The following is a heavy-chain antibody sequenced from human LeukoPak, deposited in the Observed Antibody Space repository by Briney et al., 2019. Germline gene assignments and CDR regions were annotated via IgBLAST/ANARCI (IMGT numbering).Heavy chain of an antibody. D-gene: IGHD3-10*01. CDR3: ARFFYGSSYYYGMDV. V-gene: IGHV3-23*01. CDR2: ISGSGGYT. Sequence: PGGSLRLSCAASGFSFSSYAMSWVRQAPGKGLEWVSAISGSGGYTYYADSVKGRFTISRDNAKNTLYLQMNSLRAEDTAVYYCARFFYGSSYYYGMDVWGQGTTVTVSS. J-gene: IGHJ6*02. CDR1: GFSFSSYA.